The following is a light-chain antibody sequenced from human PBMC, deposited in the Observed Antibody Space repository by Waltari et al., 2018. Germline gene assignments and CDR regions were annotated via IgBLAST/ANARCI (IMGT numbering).Light chain of an antibody. CDR2: KES. CDR3: QSADSSGTHRV. V-gene: IGLV3-25*03. CDR1: ALPKQY. Sequence: SYELTQPPSVSVSPGQTARITCSGDALPKQYAYWYQQKPGQAPVLVMYKESGGPSGFPGRFSGSSSGTTVTLTISGVQAEDEADYYCQSADSSGTHRVFGGGTKLTVL. J-gene: IGLJ3*02.